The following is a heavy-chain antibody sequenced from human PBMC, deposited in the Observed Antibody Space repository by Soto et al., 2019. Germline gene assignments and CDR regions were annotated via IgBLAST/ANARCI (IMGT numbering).Heavy chain of an antibody. J-gene: IGHJ4*02. CDR2: INHSGST. D-gene: IGHD5-18*01. CDR3: ARGGVRYSYALSNPRSGTIGPVYDY. Sequence: SETLSLTCAVYGGSFSGYYWSWIRQPPGKGLEWIGEINHSGSTNYNPSLKSRVTISVDTSKNQFSLKLSSVTAADTAVYYCARGGVRYSYALSNPRSGTIGPVYDYWGQGTLVTVSS. V-gene: IGHV4-34*01. CDR1: GGSFSGYY.